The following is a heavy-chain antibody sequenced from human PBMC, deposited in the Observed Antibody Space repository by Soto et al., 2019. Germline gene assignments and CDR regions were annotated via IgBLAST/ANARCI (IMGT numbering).Heavy chain of an antibody. CDR1: GFTFSSYS. J-gene: IGHJ5*02. V-gene: IGHV3-48*01. CDR2: ISSSSTTK. CDR3: ARDGCSGSNCLNWFDP. Sequence: EVQLVESGGGLVQPGGSLRLSCAASGFTFSSYSMNWVRQAPGKGLEWVSYISSSSTTKYYADSVKGRFTISRHNAKNXLYLQVNILRAEDTAVYYCARDGCSGSNCLNWFDPWGQGTLVTVSS. D-gene: IGHD2-15*01.